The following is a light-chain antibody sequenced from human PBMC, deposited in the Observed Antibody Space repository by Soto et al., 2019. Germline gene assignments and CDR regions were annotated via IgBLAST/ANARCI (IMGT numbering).Light chain of an antibody. CDR2: DAS. Sequence: EIVLTQSPATLSLSPGERATLSCRASQRISSYLAWYQQKPGQAPRLFIYDASNRATGIPARFSGSGSGTDFTLTIGSLEPEDFAVYYCQQRSEWPITFGQGTRLENK. CDR3: QQRSEWPIT. J-gene: IGKJ5*01. V-gene: IGKV3-11*01. CDR1: QRISSY.